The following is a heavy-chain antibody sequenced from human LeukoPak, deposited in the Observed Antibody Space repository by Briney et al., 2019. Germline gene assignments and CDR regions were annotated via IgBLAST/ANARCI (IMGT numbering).Heavy chain of an antibody. V-gene: IGHV3-48*03. CDR1: GFTLSSYE. CDR2: ISSSGGTI. J-gene: IGHJ4*02. CDR3: AYYYGSGSSL. D-gene: IGHD3-10*01. Sequence: GGSLRLSCAASGFTLSSYEMNWVRQAPGKGLEWVSYISSSGGTIYYADSVKGRFTISRDNAKNSVYLQMNSLRAEDTGIYYCAYYYGSGSSLWGQGTLVTVSS.